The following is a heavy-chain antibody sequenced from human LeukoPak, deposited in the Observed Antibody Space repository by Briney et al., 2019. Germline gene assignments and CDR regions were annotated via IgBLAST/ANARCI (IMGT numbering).Heavy chain of an antibody. CDR3: ANVAVAATYYYYYMDV. CDR2: IRYDGSNK. V-gene: IGHV3-30*02. CDR1: GFTFSSFW. Sequence: AGGSLRLSCAASGFTFSSFWMSWVRQAPGKGLEWVAFIRYDGSNKYYADSVKGRFTISRDNSKNTLYLQMNSLRAEDTAVYCCANVAVAATYYYYYMDVWGKGTTVTISS. J-gene: IGHJ6*03. D-gene: IGHD6-19*01.